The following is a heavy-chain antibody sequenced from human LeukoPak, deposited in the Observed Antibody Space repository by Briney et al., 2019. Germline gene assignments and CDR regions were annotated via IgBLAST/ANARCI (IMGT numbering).Heavy chain of an antibody. J-gene: IGHJ6*02. Sequence: SETLSLTCTVSVGSISSSSYYWGWIRQPPGKGLEWIGSVYYSGSTYYNPSLKSRVTISVDTSKNQSSLKLSSVTAADTAVYYCARQGYYYGMDVWGQGTTVTVSS. CDR2: VYYSGST. V-gene: IGHV4-39*01. CDR1: VGSISSSSYY. CDR3: ARQGYYYGMDV.